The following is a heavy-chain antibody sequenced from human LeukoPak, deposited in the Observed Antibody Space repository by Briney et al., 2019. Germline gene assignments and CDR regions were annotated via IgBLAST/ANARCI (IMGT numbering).Heavy chain of an antibody. J-gene: IGHJ4*02. CDR3: AKDSNAGSLRPDY. Sequence: GGSLRLSCAASGFTFSSYGMHWVRQAPGKGLEWVAVISYDGSNKYYADSVKGRFTISRDNSKNTLYLQMNSLRAEDTAVYYCAKDSNAGSLRPDYWGQGTLVTVSS. CDR2: ISYDGSNK. V-gene: IGHV3-30*18. CDR1: GFTFSSYG.